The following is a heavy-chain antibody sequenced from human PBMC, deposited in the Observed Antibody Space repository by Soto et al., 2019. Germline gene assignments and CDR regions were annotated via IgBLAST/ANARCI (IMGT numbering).Heavy chain of an antibody. V-gene: IGHV3-23*01. CDR2: ISATGGGT. CDR1: GFKFSNYA. CDR3: AKDRRAGGNSAFYFDF. D-gene: IGHD3-16*01. J-gene: IGHJ4*02. Sequence: GGSLRLSCAASGFKFSNYAMSWVRQAPGKGLEWVSLISATGGGTYYADSVKGQFTISRDNSHNTLYLQVHSLTAEDTAVYYCAKDRRAGGNSAFYFDFWGQGAQVTVSS.